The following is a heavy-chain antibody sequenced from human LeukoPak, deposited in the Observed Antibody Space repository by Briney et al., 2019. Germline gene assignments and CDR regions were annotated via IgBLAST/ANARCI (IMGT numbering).Heavy chain of an antibody. CDR1: GYTLTELS. Sequence: ASVKVSCKVSGYTLTELSTHWVRQAPGKGLEWMGGLDPEDGEIVYAQNFQGRVTMTEDTSTDTAYMELSSLRSEDTAIYYCATANRLTRDSSGYYPDSWGQGTLVTVSS. V-gene: IGHV1-24*01. J-gene: IGHJ4*02. D-gene: IGHD3-22*01. CDR3: ATANRLTRDSSGYYPDS. CDR2: LDPEDGEI.